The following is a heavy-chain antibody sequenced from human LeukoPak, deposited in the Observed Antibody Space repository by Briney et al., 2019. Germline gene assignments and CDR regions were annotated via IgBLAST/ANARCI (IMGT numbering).Heavy chain of an antibody. V-gene: IGHV3-21*01. CDR2: ISSSSYI. CDR1: GFTFSSYW. CDR3: ARADFGYPFDY. J-gene: IGHJ4*02. Sequence: GGSLRLSCAASGFTFSSYWMHWVRQAPGKGLEWVSSISSSSYIYYADSVKGRFTISRDNAKNSLYLQMNSLRAEDTAVYYCARADFGYPFDYWGQGTLVTVSS. D-gene: IGHD5-12*01.